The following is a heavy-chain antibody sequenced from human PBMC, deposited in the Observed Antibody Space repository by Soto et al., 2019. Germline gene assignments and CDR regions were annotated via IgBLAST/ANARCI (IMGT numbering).Heavy chain of an antibody. CDR3: AKGRYYYDSSGYSTYFDY. V-gene: IGHV3-23*01. CDR2: ISGSGGST. D-gene: IGHD3-22*01. CDR1: GFTFSSYA. J-gene: IGHJ4*02. Sequence: LILSCAASGFTFSSYAMSWVRQAPWKGLEWVSAISGSGGSTYYADSVKGRFTISRDNSKNTLYLQMNSLRAEDTAVYYCAKGRYYYDSSGYSTYFDYWGQGTLVTVSS.